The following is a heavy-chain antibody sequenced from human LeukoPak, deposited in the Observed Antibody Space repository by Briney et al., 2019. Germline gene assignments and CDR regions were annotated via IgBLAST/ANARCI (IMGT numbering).Heavy chain of an antibody. Sequence: GRSLRLSCEASGFTFSSYGMHWVRQAPGKGLEWVAIISNDGSKKYHADSVKGRFTISRDNAKNSLYLQMNSLRAEDTAVYYCARGATMVRGVRAYYFDYWGQGTLVTVSS. D-gene: IGHD3-10*01. CDR2: ISNDGSKK. V-gene: IGHV3-30*03. J-gene: IGHJ4*02. CDR3: ARGATMVRGVRAYYFDY. CDR1: GFTFSSYG.